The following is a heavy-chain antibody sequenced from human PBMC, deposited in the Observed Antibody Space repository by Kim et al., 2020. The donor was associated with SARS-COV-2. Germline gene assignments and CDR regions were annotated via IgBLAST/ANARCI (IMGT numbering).Heavy chain of an antibody. D-gene: IGHD2-21*02. CDR2: SRYSGGND. CDR1: GFTVSSYC. J-gene: IGHJ6*02. Sequence: GGSLRLSCAASGFTVSSYCMRWVRQAPGKGLEWVALSRYSGGNDYEAESVRGRFTISRANSKTTLYLQMNSLRAEDTAVYYCEKRGDSEERVAMDVWGQGTTVTVSS. V-gene: IGHV3-30*02. CDR3: EKRGDSEERVAMDV.